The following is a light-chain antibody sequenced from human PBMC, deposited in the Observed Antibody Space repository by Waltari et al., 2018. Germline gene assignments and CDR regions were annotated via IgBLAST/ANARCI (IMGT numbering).Light chain of an antibody. V-gene: IGKV3-11*01. Sequence: EIVLTQSPATLSLSPGERATLSCRASQSISKYLAWYQHKPGQAPRLLIYGASNRATGIPARISGSGSGTDFTLTISSLEPEDFTVYFCQQRSDWPLTFGGGTKVEIK. CDR1: QSISKY. J-gene: IGKJ4*01. CDR3: QQRSDWPLT. CDR2: GAS.